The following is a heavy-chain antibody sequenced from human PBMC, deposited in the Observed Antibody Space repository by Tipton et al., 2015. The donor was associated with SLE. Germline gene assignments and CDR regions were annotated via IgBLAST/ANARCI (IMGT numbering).Heavy chain of an antibody. Sequence: TLSLTCTVSGGSISSGLYYWTWIRQPAGKRLEWIGYIYNSGGTYYNPSLKSRVTISIDTSRNQFSLNLNSVTAADTALYYCARAVAGNSEYFDYWGHGTLVTVSS. V-gene: IGHV4-31*03. D-gene: IGHD6-19*01. CDR3: ARAVAGNSEYFDY. J-gene: IGHJ4*01. CDR2: IYNSGGT. CDR1: GGSISSGLYY.